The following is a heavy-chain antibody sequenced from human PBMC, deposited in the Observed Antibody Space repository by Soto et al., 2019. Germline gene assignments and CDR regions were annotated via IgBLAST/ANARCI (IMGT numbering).Heavy chain of an antibody. CDR3: ARSTFYDSILCFDY. CDR1: GGSISSYY. V-gene: IGHV4-59*01. D-gene: IGHD3-22*01. CDR2: IYYSAST. J-gene: IGHJ4*02. Sequence: SETLSLTCTVSGGSISSYYWSWIRQPPGKGLEWIGYIYYSASTNYNPSLKSRVTISVDTSKNQFSLKLSSVTAADTAVYYCARSTFYDSILCFDYWGQGTLVTVSS.